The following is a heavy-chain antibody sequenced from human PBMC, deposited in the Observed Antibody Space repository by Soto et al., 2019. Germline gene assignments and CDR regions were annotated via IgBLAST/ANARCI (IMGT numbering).Heavy chain of an antibody. Sequence: ASVKVSCKSSGYTFTYSGFIWVRQAPGQGLEWMGWISAHSGNTNYAQTLQGRVTMTTDTSMNTAYMELRSLTSDDTAVYYCARAGASDWNYISSSSWGQGTLVTVSS. CDR1: GYTFTYSG. V-gene: IGHV1-18*04. CDR3: ARAGASDWNYISSSS. D-gene: IGHD1-7*01. CDR2: ISAHSGNT. J-gene: IGHJ4*02.